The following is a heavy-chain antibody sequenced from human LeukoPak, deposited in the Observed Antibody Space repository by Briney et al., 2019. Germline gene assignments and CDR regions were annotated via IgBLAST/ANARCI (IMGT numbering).Heavy chain of an antibody. CDR2: MNPNSGNT. V-gene: IGHV1-8*01. CDR3: ARDLYWVVVPAAIPRYFQH. Sequence: GASVKVSCKASGYTFTSYDINWVRQATGQGLEWMGWMNPNSGNTGYAQKFQGRVTMTRNTSISTAYMELSSLRSEDTAVYYCARDLYWVVVPAAIPRYFQHWGQGTLVTVSS. CDR1: GYTFTSYD. D-gene: IGHD2-2*02. J-gene: IGHJ1*01.